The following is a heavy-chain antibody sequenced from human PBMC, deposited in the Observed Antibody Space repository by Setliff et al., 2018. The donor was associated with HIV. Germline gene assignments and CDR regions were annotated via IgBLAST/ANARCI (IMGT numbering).Heavy chain of an antibody. CDR1: GFTFSDHY. V-gene: IGHV3-15*01. CDR3: TQLGSSRY. CDR2: IKSKTDGGTT. Sequence: PGGSLRLSCAASGFTFSDHYMDWVRQAPGKGLEWVGRIKSKTDGGTTDFAAPVKGRFTISRDDSKNTLYLQVNSLKTEDTAVYYCTQLGSSRYWGQGTLVTVSS. D-gene: IGHD1-26*01. J-gene: IGHJ4*02.